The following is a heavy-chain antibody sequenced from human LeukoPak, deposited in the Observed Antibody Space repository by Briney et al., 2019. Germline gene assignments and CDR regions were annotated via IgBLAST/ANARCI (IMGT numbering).Heavy chain of an antibody. D-gene: IGHD2-2*01. CDR1: GFTFSSYS. V-gene: IGHV3-21*01. Sequence: KPGGSLRLSCAASGFTFSSYSMNWVRQAPGKGLEWVSSISSSSSYIYYADSVKGRFTISRDNAKNSLYLQMNSLRAEDTAVYYCARGSRWIVVVPAAILAAMDPDPNFDYWGQGTLVTVSS. CDR2: ISSSSSYI. J-gene: IGHJ4*02. CDR3: ARGSRWIVVVPAAILAAMDPDPNFDY.